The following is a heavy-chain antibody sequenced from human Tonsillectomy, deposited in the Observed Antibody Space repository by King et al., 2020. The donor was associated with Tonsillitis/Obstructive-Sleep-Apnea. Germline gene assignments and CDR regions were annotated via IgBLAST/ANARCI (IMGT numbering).Heavy chain of an antibody. CDR3: ARPKTPATISDFEY. D-gene: IGHD2-2*01. CDR2: IYYTGSA. V-gene: IGHV4-39*02. Sequence: LQLQESGPGLVKPSETLSLTCTVSGDSISYSSHYWGWIRQPPGKGLEWIGSIYYTGSAHYNPSLKSRVTISVDTSKNHFSLKLSSVTAADTAVYYCARPKTPATISDFEYWGQGTLVTVSS. CDR1: GDSISYSSHY. J-gene: IGHJ4*02.